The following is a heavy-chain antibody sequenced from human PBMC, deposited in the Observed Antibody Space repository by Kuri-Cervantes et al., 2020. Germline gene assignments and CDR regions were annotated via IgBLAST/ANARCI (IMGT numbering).Heavy chain of an antibody. J-gene: IGHJ3*02. CDR2: INSDGSST. CDR3: ARANLPYFDWLFSDAFDI. V-gene: IGHV3-74*01. Sequence: GESLKISCAASGFTFNSYWMHWVRQAPGKGLVWVSRINSDGSSTSYADSVKGRFTISRDNAKNTLYLQMNSLRAEDTAVYYCARANLPYFDWLFSDAFDIWGQGTMVTVSS. CDR1: GFTFNSYW. D-gene: IGHD3-9*01.